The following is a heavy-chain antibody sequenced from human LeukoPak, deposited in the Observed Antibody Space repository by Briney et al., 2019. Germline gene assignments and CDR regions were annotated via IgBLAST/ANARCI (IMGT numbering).Heavy chain of an antibody. Sequence: TSETLSLTCTVSGGSISSYYWSWIRQPPGKGLEWIGYIYYSGSTNYNPSLKSRVTISVDTSKNQFSLKLGSVTAADTAVYYCARMGVRAEVGPKNNWNYYNGMDVWGQGTTVTVSS. CDR1: GGSISSYY. D-gene: IGHD1-20*01. CDR3: ARMGVRAEVGPKNNWNYYNGMDV. V-gene: IGHV4-59*01. CDR2: IYYSGST. J-gene: IGHJ6*02.